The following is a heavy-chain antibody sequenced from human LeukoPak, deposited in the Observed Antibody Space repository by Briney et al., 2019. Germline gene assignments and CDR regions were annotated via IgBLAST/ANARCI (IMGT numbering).Heavy chain of an antibody. J-gene: IGHJ5*02. CDR1: GGSINSYY. D-gene: IGHD6-19*01. CDR3: ARHRPGYSSSRFDP. Sequence: SETLSLTCTVSGGSINSYYWSWIRQPPGKGLEWIGYIYYSGSTNYNPSLKSRVTISVDTSKNQFSLKLSSVTAADTAVYYCARHRPGYSSSRFDPWGQGTLVTVSS. CDR2: IYYSGST. V-gene: IGHV4-59*08.